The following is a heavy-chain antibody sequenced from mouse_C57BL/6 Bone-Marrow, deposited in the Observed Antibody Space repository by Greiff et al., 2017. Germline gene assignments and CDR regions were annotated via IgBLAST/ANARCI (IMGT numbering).Heavy chain of an antibody. D-gene: IGHD1-1*01. CDR1: GFNIKDDY. CDR3: TTGYYGSSYSY. J-gene: IGHJ2*01. Sequence: VQLKESGAELVRPGASVKLSCTASGFNIKDDYMHWVKQRPEQGLEWIGWIDPENGDTEYASKFQGKATITADTASNTAYLQLSSLTSEDTAVYDCTTGYYGSSYSYWGQGTTLTVSS. CDR2: IDPENGDT. V-gene: IGHV14-4*01.